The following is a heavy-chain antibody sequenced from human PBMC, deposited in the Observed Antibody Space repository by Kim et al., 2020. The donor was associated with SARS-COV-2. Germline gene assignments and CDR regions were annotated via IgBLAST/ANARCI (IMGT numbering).Heavy chain of an antibody. CDR3: AKDVDRFHYGMDV. J-gene: IGHJ6*02. CDR2: ISWNSGSI. CDR1: GFTFDDYA. Sequence: GGSLRLSCAASGFTFDDYAMHWVRQAPGKGLEWVSGISWNSGSIGYADSVKGRFTISRDNTKNSLYLQMNSLRAEDTALYYCAKDVDRFHYGMDVWGQGTTVTVSS. V-gene: IGHV3-9*01.